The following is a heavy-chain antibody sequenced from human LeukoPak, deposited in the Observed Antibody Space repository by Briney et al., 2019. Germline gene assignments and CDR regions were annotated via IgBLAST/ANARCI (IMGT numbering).Heavy chain of an antibody. CDR3: ARGVGSGSRLRAGDY. CDR1: GFTVSSNY. CDR2: IYSGGST. D-gene: IGHD1-26*01. J-gene: IGHJ4*02. V-gene: IGHV3-53*01. Sequence: GGSLRVSCAASGFTVSSNYMSWVRQAPGKGLEWVSVIYSGGSTYYADSVTGRFTISRDNSKNTLYLQMNSLRAEDTAVYYCARGVGSGSRLRAGDYWGQGTLVTVSS.